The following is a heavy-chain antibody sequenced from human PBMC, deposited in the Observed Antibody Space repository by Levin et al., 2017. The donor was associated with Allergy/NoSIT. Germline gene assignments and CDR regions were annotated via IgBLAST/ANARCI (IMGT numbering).Heavy chain of an antibody. D-gene: IGHD6-19*01. J-gene: IGHJ4*02. Sequence: GESLKISCQGSGYSFTSYWIGWVRQMPGKGLEWMGIIYPGDSDTRYSPSFQGQVTISADKSISTAYLQWSSLKASDTAMYYCARSEGGSGWVEWIDYWGQGTLVTVSS. CDR3: ARSEGGSGWVEWIDY. V-gene: IGHV5-51*01. CDR1: GYSFTSYW. CDR2: IYPGDSDT.